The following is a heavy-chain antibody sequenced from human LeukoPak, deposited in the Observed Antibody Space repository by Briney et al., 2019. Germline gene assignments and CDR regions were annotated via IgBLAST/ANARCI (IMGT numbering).Heavy chain of an antibody. V-gene: IGHV4-59*01. CDR2: IYYSGST. D-gene: IGHD5-18*01. Sequence: SETLSLTCTVSGGSISSYYWSWIRQPPGKGLEWIGYIYYSGSTNYNPSLKSRVTISVKTSKNQFSLKLSSVTAADTAVYYCARDREQLWFIDAFDIWGQGTMVTVSS. CDR1: GGSISSYY. J-gene: IGHJ3*02. CDR3: ARDREQLWFIDAFDI.